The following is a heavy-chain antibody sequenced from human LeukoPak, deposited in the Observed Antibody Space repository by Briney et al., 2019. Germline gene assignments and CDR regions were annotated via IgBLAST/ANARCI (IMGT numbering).Heavy chain of an antibody. CDR2: IKQDGSEK. J-gene: IGHJ4*02. CDR1: GFTFSNYW. V-gene: IGHV3-7*03. Sequence: GGSLRLSCAASGFTFSNYWMSWVRQAPAKGLEWVANIKQDGSEKYYVDSVKGRFTISRDNAKNSLFLQMNSLRAEDTAVYYCARDAPPPLAARTRSYFDYWGQGTLVTVSS. CDR3: ARDAPPPLAARTRSYFDY. D-gene: IGHD6-6*01.